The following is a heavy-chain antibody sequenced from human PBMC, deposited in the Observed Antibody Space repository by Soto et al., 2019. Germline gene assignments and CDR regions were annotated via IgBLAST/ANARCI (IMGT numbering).Heavy chain of an antibody. D-gene: IGHD3-22*01. CDR3: ARASLYYYGSSGYPTPYYYGMDV. CDR1: GYTFTSYA. J-gene: IGHJ6*02. Sequence: ASVKDSRKASGYTFTSYAMHWVRQPRGQRLEWMGWLNAGNGNTKDLQKFQGRVTITRDTSASTAYMDLSSMRTEDTAVNYCARASLYYYGSSGYPTPYYYGMDVWGQATTVT. V-gene: IGHV1-3*01. CDR2: LNAGNGNT.